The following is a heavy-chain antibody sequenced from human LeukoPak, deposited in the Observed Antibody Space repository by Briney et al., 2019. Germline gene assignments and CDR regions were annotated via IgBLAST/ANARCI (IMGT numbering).Heavy chain of an antibody. CDR2: ITSSSRSM. V-gene: IGHV3-21*01. CDR1: GFTFSIYT. CDR3: ARDLAWGGY. Sequence: GGSLRLSCVASGFTFSIYTMSWVRPAPGKGLEWVSSITSSSRSMYSADSVKGRLTISRDNAKNSLYLQMNSLRAEDTAVYYCARDLAWGGYWGQGTLVTVSS. J-gene: IGHJ4*02. D-gene: IGHD7-27*01.